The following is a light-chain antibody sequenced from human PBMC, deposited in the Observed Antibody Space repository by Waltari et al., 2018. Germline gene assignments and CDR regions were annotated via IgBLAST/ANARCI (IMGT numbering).Light chain of an antibody. Sequence: QAVLTQPSSLSASPGASASLTCTLRSGINVGTSRIYWYQQKPGSPPQYLLRYKSDSDKQQGSAVPSRFSGSKDASANAGILLISGLQSEDEADYYCMIWHSSAWVFGGGTKLTVL. CDR1: SGINVGTSR. CDR2: YKSDSDK. J-gene: IGLJ3*02. V-gene: IGLV5-45*02. CDR3: MIWHSSAWV.